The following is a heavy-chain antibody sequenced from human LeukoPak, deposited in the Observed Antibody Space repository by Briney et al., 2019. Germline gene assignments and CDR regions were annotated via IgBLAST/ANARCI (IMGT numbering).Heavy chain of an antibody. CDR1: GFTFSSYA. V-gene: IGHV3-23*01. J-gene: IGHJ4*02. D-gene: IGHD2-15*01. CDR3: AKGFIGYCSGGGCSTFDY. CDR2: ISATGGST. Sequence: GGSLRLSCAASGFTFSSYAMSWVRQAPGKGLEWVSSISATGGSTYYADSVKGRFTISRDNSKNTLYLQMYSLRAEDTAVYYCAKGFIGYCSGGGCSTFDYWGQGTLVTVSS.